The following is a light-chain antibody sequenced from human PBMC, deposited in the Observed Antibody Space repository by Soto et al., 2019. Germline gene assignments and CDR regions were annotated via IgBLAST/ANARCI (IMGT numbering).Light chain of an antibody. CDR1: QSISSY. CDR2: AAS. V-gene: IGKV1-39*01. J-gene: IGKJ5*01. CDR3: QQRYSTTIT. Sequence: DIQMTQSPFSLSASVRDRVTITCRASQSISSYLNWYQQKPGKAPKLLIYAASSLQSGVPSRFSGSGSGTDFTLTISSLQTEDFATYECQQRYSTTITFGQGTRLEIK.